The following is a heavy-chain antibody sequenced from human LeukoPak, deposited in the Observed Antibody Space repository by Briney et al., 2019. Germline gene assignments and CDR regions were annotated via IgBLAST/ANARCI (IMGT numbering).Heavy chain of an antibody. CDR1: GFTFGSYG. J-gene: IGHJ1*01. V-gene: IGHV3-30*02. CDR3: AKYPYYYDSSGYYAEYFQH. D-gene: IGHD3-22*01. CDR2: IRYDGSNK. Sequence: GGSLRLSCAASGFTFGSYGMHWVRQAPGKGLEWVAFIRYDGSNKYYADSVKGRFTISRDNSKNTLYLQMNSLRAEDTAVYYCAKYPYYYDSSGYYAEYFQHWGQGTLVTVSS.